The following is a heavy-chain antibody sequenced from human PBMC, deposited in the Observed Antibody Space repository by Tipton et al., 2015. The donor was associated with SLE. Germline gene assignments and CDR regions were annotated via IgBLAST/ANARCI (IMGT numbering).Heavy chain of an antibody. CDR2: ISADNSNT. Sequence: QLVQSGPEVKKPGDSVRVSCTASRYTFSSYAISWVRQAPGEGRERMGGISADNSNTNYAQKFQGRVTMTSDIVTSTANMELRSLRSDDTASYYCARWIVKRGAVFACLLWDDHSYYGMDVWGQGTTVTVSS. V-gene: IGHV1-18*01. CDR3: ARWIVKRGAVFACLLWDDHSYYGMDV. CDR1: RYTFSSYA. J-gene: IGHJ6*02. D-gene: IGHD3-3*01.